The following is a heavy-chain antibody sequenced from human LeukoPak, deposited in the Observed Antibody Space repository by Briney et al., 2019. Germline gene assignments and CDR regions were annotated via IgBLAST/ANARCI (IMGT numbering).Heavy chain of an antibody. D-gene: IGHD6-19*01. J-gene: IGHJ4*02. V-gene: IGHV3-48*04. CDR1: GFIFSTYS. Sequence: GGSLRLSCAASGFIFSTYSMTWVRQAPGKGLEWVSYISSSGSTIYYADSVKGRFTISRDNAKNSLYLQMNSLRAEDTAVYYCARDGIAVAVEPAIDWGQGTLVTVSS. CDR3: ARDGIAVAVEPAID. CDR2: ISSSGSTI.